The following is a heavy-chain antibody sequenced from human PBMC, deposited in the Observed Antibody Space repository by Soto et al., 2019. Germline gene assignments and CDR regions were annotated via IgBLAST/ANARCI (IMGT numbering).Heavy chain of an antibody. Sequence: QAQLVQSGAEVKKPGSSVKVSCKASGGTFSSYAISWVRQAPGQGLEWMGGIIPIFGTANYAQKFQGRVTITADKSTSTAYMELSSLRSEDTAVYYCARDSSGYSGYDRPSLYYFDYWGQGTLVTVSS. CDR1: GGTFSSYA. CDR2: IIPIFGTA. D-gene: IGHD5-12*01. J-gene: IGHJ4*02. V-gene: IGHV1-69*06. CDR3: ARDSSGYSGYDRPSLYYFDY.